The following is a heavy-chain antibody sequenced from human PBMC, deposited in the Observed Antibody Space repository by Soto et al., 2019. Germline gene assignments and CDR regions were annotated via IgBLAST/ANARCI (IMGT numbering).Heavy chain of an antibody. CDR1: GFSLSTYGVG. CDR2: VYWDDDN. D-gene: IGHD5-12*01. CDR3: AHRKSGNGWDAEYFDY. V-gene: IGHV2-5*02. Sequence: SGPTLVNPTQTLTLTCTFSGFSLSTYGVGVGWVRQPPGKALEWLVFVYWDDDNRYNPSLKSRLTVTRDTSKNQAVLTMANMDPVDTATYYCAHRKSGNGWDAEYFDYWSQGILVTVS. J-gene: IGHJ4*02.